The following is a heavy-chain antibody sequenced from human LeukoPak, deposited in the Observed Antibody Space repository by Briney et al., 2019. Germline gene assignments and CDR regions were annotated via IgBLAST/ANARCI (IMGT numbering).Heavy chain of an antibody. CDR2: IYTSGST. CDR3: ARGLWGSGWNYFDY. CDR1: GGSISSYY. D-gene: IGHD6-19*01. Sequence: SETLSLTCTVSGGSISSYYWSWIRQPAGKGLEWIGRIYTSGSTNYNPSLKSRVTMSVDTSKNQFSLKLSSVTAADTAVYYCARGLWGSGWNYFDYWGQGTLVTVSS. V-gene: IGHV4-4*07. J-gene: IGHJ4*02.